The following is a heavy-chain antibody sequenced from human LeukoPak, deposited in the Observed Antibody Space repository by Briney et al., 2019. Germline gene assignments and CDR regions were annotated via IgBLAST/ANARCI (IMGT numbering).Heavy chain of an antibody. CDR2: IIPTFGTA. V-gene: IGHV1-69*13. CDR3: ASGYQQLVLNYYNYGMDG. D-gene: IGHD6-13*01. CDR1: GGTFSSYA. J-gene: IGHJ6*01. Sequence: SSVTVSCKASGGTFSSYAISWVRQAPGQGLEWMGGIIPTFGTANYAQKFQGRLTITAVECTSTAYVEQSSLRSEDTAVYYCASGYQQLVLNYYNYGMDGWGQGTTVTVSS.